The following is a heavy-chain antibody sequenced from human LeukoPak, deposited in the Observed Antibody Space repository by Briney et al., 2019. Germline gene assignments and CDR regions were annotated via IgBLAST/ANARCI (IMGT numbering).Heavy chain of an antibody. CDR2: IKQDGSEK. Sequence: PGGSLRLSCAASGFTFSSYWMSWVRQAPGKGLEWVANIKQDGSEKYYVDSVKGRFTISRDNAKNSLYLQMNSLRADDTAVYYCARVRVPYYYGSGTYYMNYWGQGTLVTVSS. CDR1: GFTFSSYW. D-gene: IGHD3-10*01. V-gene: IGHV3-7*03. CDR3: ARVRVPYYYGSGTYYMNY. J-gene: IGHJ4*02.